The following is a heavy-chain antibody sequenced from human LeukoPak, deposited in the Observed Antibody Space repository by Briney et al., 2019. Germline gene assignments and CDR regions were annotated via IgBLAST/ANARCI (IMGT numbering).Heavy chain of an antibody. D-gene: IGHD5-12*01. CDR3: ARGGGGATGFGY. V-gene: IGHV3-7*01. CDR1: GFTFDDYG. Sequence: GGSLRLSCAASGFTFDDYGMSWVRQAPGKGLEWVANIKQDGSEKNYVNSVKGRFTISRDNAKNSVDLQMNSLRAEDTAVYYCARGGGGATGFGYWGQGTLVTVSS. J-gene: IGHJ4*02. CDR2: IKQDGSEK.